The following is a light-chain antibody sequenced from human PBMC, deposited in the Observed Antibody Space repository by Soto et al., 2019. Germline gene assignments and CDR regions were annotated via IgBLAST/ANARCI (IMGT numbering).Light chain of an antibody. Sequence: QSALTQPASVSGSPGQSITISCTGTSSDVGGYNYVSWYQQHPGKAPKLMIYEVSNRPSGVSNRFSGSKPGNTASLTISGLQAEDEADYYCSSYTSSSTPLVFGTGTKVNV. CDR1: SSDVGGYNY. V-gene: IGLV2-14*01. CDR3: SSYTSSSTPLV. J-gene: IGLJ1*01. CDR2: EVS.